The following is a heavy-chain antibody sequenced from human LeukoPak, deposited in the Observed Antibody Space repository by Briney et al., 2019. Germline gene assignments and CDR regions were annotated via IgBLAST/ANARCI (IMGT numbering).Heavy chain of an antibody. J-gene: IGHJ5*02. Sequence: SQTLSLTCTVSGGSISSGGYYWRWIRQHRGRGLEWIVYIYYSGSTYYNPSLKSRVTISVDTSKNQFSLKLSSVTAADTAVYYCARGKGIAAAGTRWFDPWGQGTLVTVSS. CDR3: ARGKGIAAAGTRWFDP. D-gene: IGHD6-13*01. CDR2: IYYSGST. V-gene: IGHV4-31*03. CDR1: GGSISSGGYY.